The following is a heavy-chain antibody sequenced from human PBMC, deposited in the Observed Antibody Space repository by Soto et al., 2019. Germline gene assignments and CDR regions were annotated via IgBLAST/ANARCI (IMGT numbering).Heavy chain of an antibody. V-gene: IGHV1-8*01. CDR1: GYTFTSYD. J-gene: IGHJ6*02. D-gene: IGHD3-3*01. Sequence: ASVKVSCKASGYTFTSYDINWVRQATGQGLEWMGWMNPNSGNTGYTQKFQGRVTMTRNTSISTAYMELSSLRSEDTAVYYCARVGRFWCGYYYYYSYGMDVWGQGTTVTVSS. CDR2: MNPNSGNT. CDR3: ARVGRFWCGYYYYYSYGMDV.